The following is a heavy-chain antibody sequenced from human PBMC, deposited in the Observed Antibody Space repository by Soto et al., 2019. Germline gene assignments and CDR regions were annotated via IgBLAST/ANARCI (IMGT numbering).Heavy chain of an antibody. J-gene: IGHJ6*03. D-gene: IGHD3-10*01. CDR2: ISYDGSNK. CDR1: GFTFSIYG. Sequence: QVQLVESGGGVVQPGRSLRLSCAASGFTFSIYGIHWVRQAPGKGLEWVAVISYDGSNKYYADSVKGRFTISIDNSKNTLYLQMNSLRAEDTAVYYCAREGQFDVYYYYMDVWGKGTTVTVSS. CDR3: AREGQFDVYYYYMDV. V-gene: IGHV3-30*03.